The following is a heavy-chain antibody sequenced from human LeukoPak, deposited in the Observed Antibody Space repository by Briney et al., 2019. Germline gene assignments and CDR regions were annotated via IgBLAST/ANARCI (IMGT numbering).Heavy chain of an antibody. D-gene: IGHD6-25*01. CDR3: AKDGSSGDASNI. V-gene: IGHV3-30*18. J-gene: IGHJ3*02. Sequence: GGSLRLSCAASAFTCSNYWMSWVRQAPGKGLEWVAVISYDGSNKYYADSVKGRFTISRDNSKNTPYLQMNSLRAEDTAVYYCAKDGSSGDASNIWGLGTMVTVSS. CDR2: ISYDGSNK. CDR1: AFTCSNYW.